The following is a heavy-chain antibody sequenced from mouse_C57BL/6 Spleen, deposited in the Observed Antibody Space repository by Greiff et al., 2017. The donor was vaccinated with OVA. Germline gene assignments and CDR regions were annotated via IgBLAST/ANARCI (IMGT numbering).Heavy chain of an antibody. Sequence: VQLQQPGAELVRPGTSVKLSCKASGYTFTSYWMHWVKQRPGQGLEWIGVIDPSDSYTNYNQKFKGKATLTVDTSSSTAYMQLSSLTSEDSAVYYCARSHYGSSLDDWGQGTTLTVSS. CDR3: ARSHYGSSLDD. CDR2: IDPSDSYT. D-gene: IGHD1-1*01. J-gene: IGHJ2*01. V-gene: IGHV1-59*01. CDR1: GYTFTSYW.